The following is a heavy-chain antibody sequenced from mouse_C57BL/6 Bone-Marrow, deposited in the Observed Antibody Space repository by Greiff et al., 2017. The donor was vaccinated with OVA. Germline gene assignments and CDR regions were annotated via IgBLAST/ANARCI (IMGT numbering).Heavy chain of an antibody. Sequence: QVQLQQSGPGLVQPSQSLSITCTVSGFSLTSYGVHWVRQSPGKGLEWLGVIWSGGSTDYNAAFISRLSISKDNSKSQVFFKMNSLQADDTAIYYCARMGDGSSFYFDYWGQGTTLTVSS. V-gene: IGHV2-2*01. CDR3: ARMGDGSSFYFDY. D-gene: IGHD1-1*01. CDR2: IWSGGST. J-gene: IGHJ2*01. CDR1: GFSLTSYG.